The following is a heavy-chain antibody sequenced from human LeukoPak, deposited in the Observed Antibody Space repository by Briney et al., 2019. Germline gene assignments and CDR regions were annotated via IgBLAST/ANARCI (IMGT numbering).Heavy chain of an antibody. CDR2: ISSSSSTI. J-gene: IGHJ4*02. CDR1: GFTFSSYS. D-gene: IGHD6-6*01. CDR3: AREWVAAPDY. V-gene: IGHV3-48*01. Sequence: PGGSLRLSCAASGFTFSSYSMNWVRQAPGKGLEWVSYISSSSSTIYYADSVKGRFTISRDNAKNSLYLQMNSLRAEDTAVYYCAREWVAAPDYWGQGTLVTVSS.